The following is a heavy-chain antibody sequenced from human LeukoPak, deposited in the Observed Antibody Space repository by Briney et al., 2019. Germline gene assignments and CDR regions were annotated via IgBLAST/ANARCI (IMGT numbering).Heavy chain of an antibody. CDR2: MNPNSGNT. CDR3: ARGRRRYYGSGGYLGVYY. V-gene: IGHV1-8*01. D-gene: IGHD3-10*01. CDR1: GYTFTSYD. J-gene: IGHJ4*02. Sequence: ASVKVSCKASGYTFTSYDINWVRQATGQGLEWMGWMNPNSGNTGYAQKFQGRVTMTRNTSISTAYMELSSLRSEDTAVYYCARGRRRYYGSGGYLGVYYWGQGTLVTVSS.